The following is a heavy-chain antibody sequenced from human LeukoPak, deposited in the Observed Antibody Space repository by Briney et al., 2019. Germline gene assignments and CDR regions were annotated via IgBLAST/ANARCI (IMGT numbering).Heavy chain of an antibody. CDR3: ARVTEGHSSGWLYFDY. CDR2: IYYSGST. CDR1: GGSISSYY. J-gene: IGHJ4*02. Sequence: SETLSLTCTVSGGSISSYYWSWIRQPPGKGLEWIGYIYYSGSTNYNPSLKSRVTISVDTSKNQFSLKLSSVTAADTAVYYCARVTEGHSSGWLYFDYWGQGTLVTVSS. D-gene: IGHD6-19*01. V-gene: IGHV4-59*01.